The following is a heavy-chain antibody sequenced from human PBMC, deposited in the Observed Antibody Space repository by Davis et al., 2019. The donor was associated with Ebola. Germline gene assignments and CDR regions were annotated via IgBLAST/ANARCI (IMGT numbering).Heavy chain of an antibody. CDR3: AREAAAAAGLFDY. CDR2: IIPIFGTA. Sequence: SVKVSCKASGGTFSSYAISWVRQAPGQGLEWMGGIIPIFGTANYAQKFQGRVTITADESTSTAYMELSSLRSEDTAVYYCAREAAAAAGLFDYWGQGTLVTVSS. CDR1: GGTFSSYA. V-gene: IGHV1-69*13. D-gene: IGHD6-13*01. J-gene: IGHJ4*02.